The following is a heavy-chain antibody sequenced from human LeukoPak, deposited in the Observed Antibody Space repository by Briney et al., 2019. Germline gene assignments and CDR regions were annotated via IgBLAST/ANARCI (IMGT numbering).Heavy chain of an antibody. Sequence: PSETLSLTCTVSGGYISGFYWSWIRQPPEKGLEWIGYVHYSGSTNYNPSLKSRVIISVDSSKNQFSLKLSSVTAADTAVFYCATYYSDSSAYVHYLDSWGREPWSPSPQ. J-gene: IGHJ4*02. CDR3: ATYYSDSSAYVHYLDS. CDR2: VHYSGST. D-gene: IGHD3-22*01. CDR1: GGYISGFY. V-gene: IGHV4-59*03.